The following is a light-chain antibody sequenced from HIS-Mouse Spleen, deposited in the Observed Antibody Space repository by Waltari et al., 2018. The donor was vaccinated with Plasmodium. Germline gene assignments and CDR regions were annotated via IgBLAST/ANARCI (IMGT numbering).Light chain of an antibody. CDR3: CSYAGSRMV. Sequence: QSALTQPASVSGSPGQSITISCTGTSSYVGRYNLVSWYQQHPGKAPKFMIYEGSKRPSGVSNRFSGAKSGNTASLTISGLQAEDEADYYCCSYAGSRMVFGGGTKLTVL. CDR1: SSYVGRYNL. CDR2: EGS. V-gene: IGLV2-23*01. J-gene: IGLJ2*01.